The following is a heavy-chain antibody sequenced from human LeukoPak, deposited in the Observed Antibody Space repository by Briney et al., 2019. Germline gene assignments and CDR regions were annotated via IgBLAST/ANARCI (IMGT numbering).Heavy chain of an antibody. V-gene: IGHV3-53*01. J-gene: IGHJ4*02. CDR1: GFTVSTNY. CDR3: ARGGWWENFFDY. Sequence: PGGSLRLSCAVSGFTVSTNYMSWVRQAPGKGLEWVAVMYSGGSTYYADSVKGRFTISRHNSKNTLYLQMNSLRVEDTAIYYCARGGWWENFFDYWGQGTLVTVSS. CDR2: MYSGGST. D-gene: IGHD1-26*01.